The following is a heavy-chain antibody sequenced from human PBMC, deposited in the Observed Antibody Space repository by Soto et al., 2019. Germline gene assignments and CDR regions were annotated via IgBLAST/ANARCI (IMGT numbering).Heavy chain of an antibody. J-gene: IGHJ4*02. V-gene: IGHV4-34*01. CDR2: INHSGST. D-gene: IGHD2-8*01. CDR1: GGSFSGYY. Sequence: PSETLSLTCAVYGGSFSGYYWSWIRQPPGKGLEWIGEINHSGSTNYNPSLKSRVTISVDTSKNQFSLKLSSVTAADTAVYYCARGDQLGYCTNCVCYKFDYWGQGTLVTVSS. CDR3: ARGDQLGYCTNCVCYKFDY.